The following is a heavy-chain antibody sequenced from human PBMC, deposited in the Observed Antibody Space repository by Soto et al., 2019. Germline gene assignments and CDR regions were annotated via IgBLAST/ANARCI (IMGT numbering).Heavy chain of an antibody. CDR3: TRDLRAVVGATAGEAWEGY. J-gene: IGHJ4*02. CDR1: GFTFGDYA. D-gene: IGHD2-15*01. CDR2: IRSKAYGGTT. V-gene: IGHV3-49*03. Sequence: PGGSLRLSCTASGFTFGDYAMSWFRQAPGKGLEWVGFIRSKAYGGTTEYAASVKGRFTISRDDSKSIAYLQMNSLKTEDTAVYYCTRDLRAVVGATAGEAWEGYWGQGALVTVSS.